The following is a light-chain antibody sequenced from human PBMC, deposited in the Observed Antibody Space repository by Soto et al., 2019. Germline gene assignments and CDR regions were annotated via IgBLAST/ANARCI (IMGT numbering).Light chain of an antibody. J-gene: IGKJ1*01. CDR3: QQYNNWPWT. CDR1: QSISDT. V-gene: IGKV3-15*01. Sequence: IMMTQSPFTLSVSQGGRATLSCRASQSISDTLAWYQQKPGQAPRLLIHGASTRAPGFPARFSGSGSGTDFTLTISSLQSEDFAVYYCQQYNNWPWTFGQGTKVDIK. CDR2: GAS.